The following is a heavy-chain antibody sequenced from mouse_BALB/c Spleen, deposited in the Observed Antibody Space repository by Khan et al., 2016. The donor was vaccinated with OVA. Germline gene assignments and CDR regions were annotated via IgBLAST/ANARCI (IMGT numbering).Heavy chain of an antibody. Sequence: QIQLVQSGAELVRPGVSVKISCKGSGYTFTDYAMHWVKQSHAKSLEWIGVISTYYGDANYNQKFKGKATMTVDKSSSTAYMELARLTSEDSAIYYCARGDYGYGYFDVWGAGTTVTVSS. CDR3: ARGDYGYGYFDV. CDR1: GYTFTDYA. D-gene: IGHD1-1*01. CDR2: ISTYYGDA. J-gene: IGHJ1*01. V-gene: IGHV1S137*01.